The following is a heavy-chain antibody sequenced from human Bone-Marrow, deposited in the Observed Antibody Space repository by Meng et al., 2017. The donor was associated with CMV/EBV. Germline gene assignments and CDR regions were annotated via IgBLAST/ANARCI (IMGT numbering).Heavy chain of an antibody. CDR1: GFTFDDYA. J-gene: IGHJ6*02. CDR2: ISWNSGSI. Sequence: SLKIFCAASGFTFDDYAMHWVRQAPGKGLEWVSGISWNSGSIGYADSVKGRFTISRDNAKNSLYLQMNSLRAEDMALYYCAKDSGSYYYYGMDVWGQGTTGTVSS. V-gene: IGHV3-9*03. D-gene: IGHD1-26*01. CDR3: AKDSGSYYYYGMDV.